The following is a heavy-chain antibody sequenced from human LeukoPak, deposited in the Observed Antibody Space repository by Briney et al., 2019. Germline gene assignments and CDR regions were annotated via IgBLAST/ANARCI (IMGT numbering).Heavy chain of an antibody. D-gene: IGHD2-2*01. CDR1: GGSIRSTSYY. V-gene: IGHV4-39*01. CDR3: ARGDIVVVPAGLNWFDP. CDR2: VYYSGTT. Sequence: SETLSLTCTVSGGSIRSTSYYWGWIRQPPGKGLEWIGSVYYSGTTYYNPSLKSRVTISVDTSKNQFSLKLSSVTAADTAVYYCARGDIVVVPAGLNWFDPWGQGTLVSVSS. J-gene: IGHJ5*02.